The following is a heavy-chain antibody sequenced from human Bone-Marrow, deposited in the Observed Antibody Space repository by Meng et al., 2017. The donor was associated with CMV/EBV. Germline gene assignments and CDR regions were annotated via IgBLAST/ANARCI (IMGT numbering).Heavy chain of an antibody. J-gene: IGHJ4*02. CDR1: GFTFSSYA. V-gene: IGHV3-30*04. D-gene: IGHD1-7*01. CDR3: AIGPPLYNWNYSLLDY. Sequence: GESLKISCAASGFTFSSYAMHWVRQAPGKGLEWVAVISYDGSNKYYADSVKGRFTISRDNSKNTLYLQMNSLRAEDTAVYYWAIGPPLYNWNYSLLDYWGQGTLVTVSS. CDR2: ISYDGSNK.